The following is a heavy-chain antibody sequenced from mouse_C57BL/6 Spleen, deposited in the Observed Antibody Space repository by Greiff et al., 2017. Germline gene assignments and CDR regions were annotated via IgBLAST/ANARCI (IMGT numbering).Heavy chain of an antibody. J-gene: IGHJ2*01. CDR3: ARQRGYFDY. CDR1: GYTFTDYY. Sequence: VQLQQSGPELVKPGASVTISCKASGYTFTDYYMNWVKPSHGKSLEWIGDINPNNGGTSYNQKFKGKATLTIDKSSSTAYMELRSLTSEDSAVYYCARQRGYFDYWGQGTTLTVSS. V-gene: IGHV1-26*01. CDR2: INPNNGGT.